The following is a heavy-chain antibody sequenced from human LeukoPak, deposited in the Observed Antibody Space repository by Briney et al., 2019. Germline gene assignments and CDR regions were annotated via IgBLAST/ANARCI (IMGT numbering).Heavy chain of an antibody. J-gene: IGHJ4*02. CDR1: RFSLSTSGMW. D-gene: IGHD5-12*01. Sequence: SGPTLVNPTQTLTLTCTFSRFSLSTSGMWVSWVRQPPGKALEWLALIDWDDDKYYSTSLKTRLTVSKGTSKNQVVLTMTNMDPVDTATYYCARIAQYSGYDVFDYWGEGTLVTVSS. CDR2: IDWDDDK. V-gene: IGHV2-70*20. CDR3: ARIAQYSGYDVFDY.